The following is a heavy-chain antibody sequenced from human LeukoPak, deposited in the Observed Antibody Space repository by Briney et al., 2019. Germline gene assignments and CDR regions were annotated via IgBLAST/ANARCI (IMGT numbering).Heavy chain of an antibody. CDR1: GYTFTGYY. CDR3: ARAGYYYDSSGYPFDY. J-gene: IGHJ4*02. V-gene: IGHV1-2*02. D-gene: IGHD3-22*01. Sequence: ASVKVSCKASGYTFTGYYMHWVRQAPGQGLEWMGWINPNSGGTNYAQKFQGRVTMTRDTSISTAYMELSRLRSDDTAVCYCARAGYYYDSSGYPFDYWGQGTLVTVSS. CDR2: INPNSGGT.